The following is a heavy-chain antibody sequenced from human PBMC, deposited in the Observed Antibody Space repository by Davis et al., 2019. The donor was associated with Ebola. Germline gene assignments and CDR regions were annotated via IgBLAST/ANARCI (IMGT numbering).Heavy chain of an antibody. CDR1: GGSFSGNY. V-gene: IGHV4-34*01. J-gene: IGHJ6*02. CDR2: INYSENT. CDR3: ARAYHDSPQNYYYYGMDV. Sequence: SETLSLTCAVYGGSFSGNYWSWVRQPPEKGLEWIGEINYSENTYYNPSLKSRVTISVDSSKNQFSLKLNSVTAADTALYYCARAYHDSPQNYYYYGMDVWGRGTTVTVSS. D-gene: IGHD2-15*01.